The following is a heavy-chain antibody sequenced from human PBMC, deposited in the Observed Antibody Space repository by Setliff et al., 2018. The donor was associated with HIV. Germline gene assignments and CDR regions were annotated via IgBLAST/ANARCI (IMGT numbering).Heavy chain of an antibody. V-gene: IGHV3-48*03. CDR3: ARAYNVYDYRFDSSGYDY. CDR1: GFTLSSYE. D-gene: IGHD3-22*01. J-gene: IGHJ4*02. CDR2: ISSSGSTI. Sequence: GGSLRLSCAASGFTLSSYEMNWVRQAPGKGLEWVSYISSSGSTIYYADSVKGRFTISRDNTKKTLYLQMNSLRVEDTAVYYCARAYNVYDYRFDSSGYDYWGQGTLVTVSS.